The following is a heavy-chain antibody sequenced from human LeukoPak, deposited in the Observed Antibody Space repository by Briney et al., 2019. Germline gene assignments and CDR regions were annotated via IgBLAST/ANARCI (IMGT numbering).Heavy chain of an antibody. Sequence: GGSLRLSCAASGFTFSSYEMNWVRQAPGKGLEWISYINPNGNTIYYADSVKGRFTISRDNAKNSLYLQMNSLRAEDTAVYYCARDPRGYRNGYYGTAVWGQRTTVTASS. CDR3: ARDPRGYRNGYYGTAV. CDR1: GFTFSSYE. D-gene: IGHD5-18*01. J-gene: IGHJ6*01. V-gene: IGHV3-48*03. CDR2: INPNGNTI.